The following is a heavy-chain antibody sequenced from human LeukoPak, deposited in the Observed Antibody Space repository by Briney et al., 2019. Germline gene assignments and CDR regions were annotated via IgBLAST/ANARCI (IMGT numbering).Heavy chain of an antibody. V-gene: IGHV3-74*01. CDR2: INSDGSST. CDR1: GFTFSSYW. J-gene: IGHJ4*02. CDR3: ARDLPWLRGYFDY. D-gene: IGHD5-18*01. Sequence: GGSLRLSCAASGFTFSSYWMHWVRQAPGKGLVWVSRINSDGSSTSYADSVKGRFTVPRDNAKNTLYLQMDSLRAEGTAVYYCARDLPWLRGYFDYWGQGTLVTVSS.